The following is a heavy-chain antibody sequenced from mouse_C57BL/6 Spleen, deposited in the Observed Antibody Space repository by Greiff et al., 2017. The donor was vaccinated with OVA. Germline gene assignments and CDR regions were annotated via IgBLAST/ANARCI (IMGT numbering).Heavy chain of an antibody. J-gene: IGHJ3*01. CDR1: GYSFTDYN. CDR2: LNPNYGTT. Sequence: VQLKQSGPELVKPGASVKISCKASGYSFTDYNMNWVKQRNGKSLEWIGVLNPNYGTTSYNQKFKGKATLTVDQSSSTAYMQLNSLTSEDSAVYYCAREGITTVGGFAYWGQGTLVTVSA. CDR3: AREGITTVGGFAY. D-gene: IGHD1-1*01. V-gene: IGHV1-39*01.